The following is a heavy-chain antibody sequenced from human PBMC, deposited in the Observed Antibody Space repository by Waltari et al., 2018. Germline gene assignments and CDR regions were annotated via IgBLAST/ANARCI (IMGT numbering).Heavy chain of an antibody. J-gene: IGHJ4*02. CDR3: ATARDEHTAMVYFDN. V-gene: IGHV3-66*02. D-gene: IGHD5-18*01. CDR1: GLAVSDTH. CDR2: MYPPGSA. Sequence: EVKLVESGGGLVHPGGSLRLSCVASGLAVSDTHMSWVRQAPGKGLEWVSIMYPPGSAYNADSVEGRFTISRDISKNMVHLQMNRLRLEDSATYYCATARDEHTAMVYFDNWGQGTLVSVSS.